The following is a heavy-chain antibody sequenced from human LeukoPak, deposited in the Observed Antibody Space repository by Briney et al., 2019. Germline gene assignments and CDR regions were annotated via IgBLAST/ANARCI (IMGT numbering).Heavy chain of an antibody. D-gene: IGHD1-20*01. CDR3: ARASPRYNWNDLDAFDI. J-gene: IGHJ3*02. V-gene: IGHV1-58*01. CDR1: GFTFTSSA. Sequence: SVKVSCKASGFTFTSSAVQWVRQARGQRLEWIGWIVVGSGNTNYAQKFQERVTITRDMSTSTAYMELSSLRSEDTAVYYCARASPRYNWNDLDAFDIWGQGTMVTVSS. CDR2: IVVGSGNT.